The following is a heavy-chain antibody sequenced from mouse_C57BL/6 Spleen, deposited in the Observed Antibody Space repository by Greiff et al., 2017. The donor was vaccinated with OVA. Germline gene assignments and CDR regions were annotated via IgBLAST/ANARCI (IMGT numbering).Heavy chain of an antibody. CDR3: ARTPPHRNYDAMDY. Sequence: EVQRVESGPELVKPGASVKIPCKASGYTFTDYNMDWVKQSHGKSLEWIGDINPNNGGTIYNQKFKGKATLTVDKSSSTAYMELRSLTSEDTAVYYCARTPPHRNYDAMDYWGQGTSVTVSP. J-gene: IGHJ4*01. CDR2: INPNNGGT. D-gene: IGHD2-3*01. CDR1: GYTFTDYN. V-gene: IGHV1-18*01.